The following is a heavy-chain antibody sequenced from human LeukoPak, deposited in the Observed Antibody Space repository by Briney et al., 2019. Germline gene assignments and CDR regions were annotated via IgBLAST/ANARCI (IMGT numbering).Heavy chain of an antibody. J-gene: IGHJ4*02. CDR2: ISGSSSTI. V-gene: IGHV3-48*01. CDR1: GFTFSIYS. CDR3: ARDYYGDYGFDY. Sequence: GGSLRLSCAASGFTFSIYSMNWVRQAPGKGLEWVSYISGSSSTIYYADSVKGRFTISRDNAKNSLYLQMNSLRAEDTAVYYCARDYYGDYGFDYWGQGTLVTVSS. D-gene: IGHD4-17*01.